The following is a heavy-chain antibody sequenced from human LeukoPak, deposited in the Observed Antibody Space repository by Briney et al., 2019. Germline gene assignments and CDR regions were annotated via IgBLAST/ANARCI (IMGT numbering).Heavy chain of an antibody. Sequence: PGGSLRLSCAASGFTFSSYSMNWDRQAPGKGLEWVSSISSSSSYIYYADSVKGRFTISRDNAKNSLYLQMNSLRAEDTAVYYCAREYSGYDISFDYWGQGTLVTVSS. CDR2: ISSSSSYI. CDR1: GFTFSSYS. D-gene: IGHD5-12*01. CDR3: AREYSGYDISFDY. J-gene: IGHJ4*02. V-gene: IGHV3-21*01.